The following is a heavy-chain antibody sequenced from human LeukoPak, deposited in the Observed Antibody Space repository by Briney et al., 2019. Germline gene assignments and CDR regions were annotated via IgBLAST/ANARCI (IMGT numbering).Heavy chain of an antibody. CDR1: GGTFSSYA. J-gene: IGHJ5*02. D-gene: IGHD4-17*01. V-gene: IGHV1-69*13. CDR2: IIPIFGTA. Sequence: ASVKVSCKASGGTFSSYAISWVRQAPGQGLEWMGGIIPIFGTANYAQKFQGRVTITADESTSTAYMELSSLRSEDTAVYYCARFPVLSGDYAMWFDPWGQGTQVTVSS. CDR3: ARFPVLSGDYAMWFDP.